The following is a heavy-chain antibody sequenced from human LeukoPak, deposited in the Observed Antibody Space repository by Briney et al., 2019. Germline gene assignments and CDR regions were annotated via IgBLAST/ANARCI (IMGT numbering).Heavy chain of an antibody. CDR2: ISSSSSYI. Sequence: AGGSLRLSCAASGFTFSSYSMNWVRQAPGKGLEWVSSISSSSSYIYYAYSVKGRFTISRDNAKNSLYLQMNSLRAEDTAVYYCARDPGLPFDYWGQGTLVTVSS. D-gene: IGHD5-18*01. CDR3: ARDPGLPFDY. V-gene: IGHV3-21*01. J-gene: IGHJ4*02. CDR1: GFTFSSYS.